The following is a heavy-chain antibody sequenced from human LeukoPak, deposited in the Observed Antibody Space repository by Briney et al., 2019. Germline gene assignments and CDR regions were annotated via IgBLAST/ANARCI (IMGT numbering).Heavy chain of an antibody. CDR3: AKDGRPHRRDGYNFDC. CDR2: IQYDGSNK. D-gene: IGHD5-24*01. V-gene: IGHV3-30*02. J-gene: IGHJ4*02. CDR1: GFTFSDFG. Sequence: GGSLRLSCAASGFTFSDFGMHWVRQAPGKGLEWVTFIQYDGSNKYFADSVKGRFTISRDNSKNTLYLQMHSLRPEDTAVYYCAKDGRPHRRDGYNFDCWGQGTLVTVSS.